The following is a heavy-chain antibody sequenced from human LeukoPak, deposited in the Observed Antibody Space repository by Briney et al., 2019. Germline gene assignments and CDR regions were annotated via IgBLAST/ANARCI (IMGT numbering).Heavy chain of an antibody. J-gene: IGHJ5*02. Sequence: ASVKVSCKASGYTFTGYYMHWVRQAPGQGLEWMGRINPNSGGTNYAQKFQGRVTMTRDTSISTAYMELSRPRSDDTAVYYCARTVSPTIYCSGGSCYPNWFDPWGQGTLVTVSS. CDR2: INPNSGGT. V-gene: IGHV1-2*06. CDR3: ARTVSPTIYCSGGSCYPNWFDP. CDR1: GYTFTGYY. D-gene: IGHD2-15*01.